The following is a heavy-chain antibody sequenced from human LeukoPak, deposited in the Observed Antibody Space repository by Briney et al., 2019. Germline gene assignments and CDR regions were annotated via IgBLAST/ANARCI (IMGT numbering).Heavy chain of an antibody. Sequence: GGSLRLSCAASGFSFSSYWMNWVRQAPGKGLEWVANIKEDGSEKYYVDSVKGRFTISRDSAKNALYLQMNGLRAEDTAVYYCARLGLGGYSYSLDYWGQGTLVTVSS. V-gene: IGHV3-7*01. CDR1: GFSFSSYW. J-gene: IGHJ4*02. CDR3: ARLGLGGYSYSLDY. D-gene: IGHD2-21*01. CDR2: IKEDGSEK.